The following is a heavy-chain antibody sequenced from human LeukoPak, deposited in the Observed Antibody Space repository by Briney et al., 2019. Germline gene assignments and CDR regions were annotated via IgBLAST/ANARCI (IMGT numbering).Heavy chain of an antibody. CDR3: AKDREPDSGWNFDY. V-gene: IGHV3-23*01. CDR1: GFTFTTYA. Sequence: GXSLRLSCAASGFTFTTYAMSWVRQAPGTGPEWVSAIIGSNGNTYYADSVKGRFTISRDISKNPLYLQMNSLIAEDTAVYYCAKDREPDSGWNFDYWGQGTLVTVSS. J-gene: IGHJ4*02. D-gene: IGHD6-19*01. CDR2: IIGSNGNT.